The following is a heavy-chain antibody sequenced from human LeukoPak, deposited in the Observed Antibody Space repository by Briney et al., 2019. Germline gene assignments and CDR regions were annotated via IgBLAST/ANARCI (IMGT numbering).Heavy chain of an antibody. CDR2: IYYSGST. V-gene: IGHV4-39*01. CDR3: ARRLTQYDCFDP. Sequence: PSETLSLTCTVSGGSISSSYYYWGWIRQPPGKGLEWIGSIYYSGSTYYNPSLKSRVTISVDTSKNQFSLKLRSVTPEDTAVYYCARRLTQYDCFDPWGQGILVTVSS. CDR1: GGSISSSYYY. J-gene: IGHJ5*02. D-gene: IGHD2-2*01.